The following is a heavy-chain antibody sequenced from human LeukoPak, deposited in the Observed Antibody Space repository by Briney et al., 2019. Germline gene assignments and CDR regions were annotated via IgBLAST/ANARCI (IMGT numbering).Heavy chain of an antibody. Sequence: PGRSLRLSCAASGFTFSNYGMHWVRQAPGKGLEWVTVISYDGSNKYYADSVKGRFTISRDNSNNTLYLQMSSLRADDTAVYYRAKDRGYNSGRGPIDYWGQGTLVTVSS. CDR1: GFTFSNYG. V-gene: IGHV3-30*18. D-gene: IGHD6-19*01. CDR2: ISYDGSNK. J-gene: IGHJ4*02. CDR3: AKDRGYNSGRGPIDY.